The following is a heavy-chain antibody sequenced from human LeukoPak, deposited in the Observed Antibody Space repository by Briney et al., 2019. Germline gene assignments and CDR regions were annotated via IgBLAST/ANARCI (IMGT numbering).Heavy chain of an antibody. Sequence: GGSLRLSCAASGFTFSSYSMNWVRQAPGKGLEWVSSISSSSSYIYYAGSVKGRFTISRDNAKNSLYLQMNSLRAEDTAVYYCARDREDIAAADGGFDPWGQGTLVTVSS. CDR3: ARDREDIAAADGGFDP. D-gene: IGHD6-13*01. V-gene: IGHV3-21*01. CDR1: GFTFSSYS. J-gene: IGHJ5*02. CDR2: ISSSSSYI.